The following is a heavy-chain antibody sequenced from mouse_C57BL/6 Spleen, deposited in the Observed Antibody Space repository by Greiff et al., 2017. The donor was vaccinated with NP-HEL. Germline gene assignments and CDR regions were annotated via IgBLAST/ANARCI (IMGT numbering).Heavy chain of an antibody. Sequence: QVQLQQSGPELVKPGASVKISCKASGYAFSSSWMNWVKQRPGKGLEWIGRIYPGDGDTNYNGKFKGKATLTADKSSSTAYMQLSSLTSEDSAVYFCARPAQALYYYAMDYWGQGTSVTVSS. J-gene: IGHJ4*01. CDR1: GYAFSSSW. V-gene: IGHV1-82*01. D-gene: IGHD3-2*02. CDR2: IYPGDGDT. CDR3: ARPAQALYYYAMDY.